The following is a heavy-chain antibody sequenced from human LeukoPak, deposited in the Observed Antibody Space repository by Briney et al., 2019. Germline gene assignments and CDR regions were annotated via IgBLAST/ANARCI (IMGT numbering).Heavy chain of an antibody. CDR3: AASLWFGINPEY. J-gene: IGHJ4*02. Sequence: SETLSLTCGVYNGSFSGYYWTWIRQPPGKGLEWIGEIHRAGNTNYNPSLRGRVTISVDWSNNHVYLTLNSVTAADTAVYYCAASLWFGINPEYWGQGTLVTVSS. V-gene: IGHV4-34*01. D-gene: IGHD3-10*01. CDR2: IHRAGNT. CDR1: NGSFSGYY.